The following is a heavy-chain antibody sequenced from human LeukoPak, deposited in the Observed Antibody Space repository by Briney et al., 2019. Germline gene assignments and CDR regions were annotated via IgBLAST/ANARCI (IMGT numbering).Heavy chain of an antibody. J-gene: IGHJ3*02. CDR3: AKDFSGLPRGAFDI. Sequence: PGGSLRLSCEASGFTFSDHYMTWIRQAPGKGLEWVSYISTSGGSKYYADSVKGRFTISRDNSKNTLYLQMNSLRAEDTAVYYCAKDFSGLPRGAFDIWGQGTMVTVSS. V-gene: IGHV3-11*01. D-gene: IGHD1-14*01. CDR2: ISTSGGSK. CDR1: GFTFSDHY.